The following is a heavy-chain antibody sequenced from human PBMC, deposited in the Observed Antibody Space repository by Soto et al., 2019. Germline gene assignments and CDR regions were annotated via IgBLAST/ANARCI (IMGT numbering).Heavy chain of an antibody. CDR2: ISAYNGNT. V-gene: IGHV1-18*01. CDR1: GYTFTSYG. Sequence: GASVKVSCKASGYTFTSYGISWVRQAPGQGLEWMGWISAYNGNTNYAQKLQGRVTMTTDTSTSTAYMELRSLRSDDTAVYYCASALSCSGGSCYSDYWGQGTLVPGSS. J-gene: IGHJ4*02. CDR3: ASALSCSGGSCYSDY. D-gene: IGHD2-15*01.